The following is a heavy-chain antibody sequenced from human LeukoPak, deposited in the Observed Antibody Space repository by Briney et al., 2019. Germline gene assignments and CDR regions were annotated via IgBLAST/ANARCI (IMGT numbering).Heavy chain of an antibody. CDR3: ARGLVDTAMVDYFDY. CDR1: GGSISSYY. J-gene: IGHJ4*02. D-gene: IGHD5-18*01. Sequence: SETLSLTCTVSGGSISSYYWSWIRQPAGKGLEWIGRIHTSGSTNYNPSLKSRVTMSGDTSKNQFSLKLSSVTAADTAVYYCARGLVDTAMVDYFDYWGQGTLVTVSS. CDR2: IHTSGST. V-gene: IGHV4-4*07.